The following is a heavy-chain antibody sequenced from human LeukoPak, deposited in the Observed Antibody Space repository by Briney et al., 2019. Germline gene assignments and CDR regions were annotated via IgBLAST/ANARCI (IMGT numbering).Heavy chain of an antibody. J-gene: IGHJ3*02. CDR1: GGSISSYY. D-gene: IGHD2-21*02. CDR3: ARPLLYCGGDCYSDDAFDI. V-gene: IGHV4-59*08. Sequence: SETLSLTCTVSGGSISSYYWSWIRQPPGKGLEWIGYIYYSGSTNYNPSLKSRVTISVDTSKNQFSLKLSSVTAADTAVYYCARPLLYCGGDCYSDDAFDIWGQGTMVTVSS. CDR2: IYYSGST.